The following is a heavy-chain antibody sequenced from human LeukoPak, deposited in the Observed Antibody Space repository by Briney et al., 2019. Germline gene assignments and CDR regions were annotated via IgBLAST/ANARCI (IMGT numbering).Heavy chain of an antibody. CDR2: INWNGGST. Sequence: GESLRLSCAASGFTFDDYGMSWVRQAPGKGLEWVSGINWNGGSTGYADSVKGRFTISRDNAKNSLYLQMNSLRAEDTALYYCARDPTKWEPAYWGQGTLVTASS. D-gene: IGHD1-26*01. V-gene: IGHV3-20*04. CDR1: GFTFDDYG. CDR3: ARDPTKWEPAY. J-gene: IGHJ4*02.